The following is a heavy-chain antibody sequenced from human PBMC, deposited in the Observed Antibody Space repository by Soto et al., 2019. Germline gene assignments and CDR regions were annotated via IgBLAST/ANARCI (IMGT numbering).Heavy chain of an antibody. CDR3: ARIGWGGDS. D-gene: IGHD7-27*01. CDR1: GGSVRTGSYH. CDR2: IPNNGSP. V-gene: IGHV4-61*01. J-gene: IGHJ5*01. Sequence: QVQLQESGPGRVKPSETLSLTCSVSGGSVRTGSYHWSWIRQPPGKGLEWIGFIPNNGSPDYNPSLRSRVVVSIDRSTNQFSLKVNSVTAAVTAVYFCARIGWGGDSWGQGTLVSVS.